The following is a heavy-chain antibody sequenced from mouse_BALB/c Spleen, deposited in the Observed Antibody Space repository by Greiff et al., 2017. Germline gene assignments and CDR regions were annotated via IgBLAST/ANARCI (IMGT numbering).Heavy chain of an antibody. CDR1: GFTFSSYA. CDR3: ARGRGDGYCPSWFAY. D-gene: IGHD2-3*01. Sequence: EVMLVESGGGLVKPGGSLKLSCAASGFTFSSYAMSWVRQTPEKRLEWVASISSGGSTYYHDSVKGRFTISRDNARSILYLMMSSLRAEDTSMYYCARGRGDGYCPSWFAYWGQGTLVTVSA. V-gene: IGHV5-6-5*01. J-gene: IGHJ3*01. CDR2: ISSGGST.